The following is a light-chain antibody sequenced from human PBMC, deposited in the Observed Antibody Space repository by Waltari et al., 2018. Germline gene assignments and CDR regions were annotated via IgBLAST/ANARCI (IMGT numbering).Light chain of an antibody. J-gene: IGLJ2*01. CDR2: DVS. Sequence: SPLPQPRPVSGSPGQSSPISGTGPTSDVGGINYVSWYQQHPGKAPKLMIYDVSKRPSGVPDRFSGSKSGNTASLTISGLQAEDEADYYCCSYAGSYTFVVFGGGTKLTVL. V-gene: IGLV2-11*01. CDR1: TSDVGGINY. CDR3: CSYAGSYTFVV.